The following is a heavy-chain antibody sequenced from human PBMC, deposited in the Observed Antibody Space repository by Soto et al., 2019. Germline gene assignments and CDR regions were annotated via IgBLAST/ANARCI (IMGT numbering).Heavy chain of an antibody. Sequence: GASVNVSCKASENTFTSYGISWVRQAPGQGLEWMGWISAYNGNTNYAQKLQGRVTMTTDTSTSTAYMELRSLRSDDTAVYYCARDVTISGPNWFDPWGQGTLVTVSS. J-gene: IGHJ5*02. CDR1: ENTFTSYG. CDR3: ARDVTISGPNWFDP. D-gene: IGHD4-4*01. V-gene: IGHV1-18*01. CDR2: ISAYNGNT.